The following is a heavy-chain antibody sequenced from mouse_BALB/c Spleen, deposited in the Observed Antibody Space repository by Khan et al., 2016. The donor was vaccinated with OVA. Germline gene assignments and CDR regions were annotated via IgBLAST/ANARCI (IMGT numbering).Heavy chain of an antibody. CDR1: GYTFTEYT. CDR3: ARGAYYRYDGYFDV. CDR2: IIPNNGGT. Sequence: EVQLQQSGPELVKPGASVKISCKTSGYTFTEYTMHWVKQSHGKSLEWIGGIIPNNGGTNYNQKLKGKATLTVDKYSSTAYRELRSLTSEDSAVYCCARGAYYRYDGYFDVWGAGTTVTVSS. J-gene: IGHJ1*01. D-gene: IGHD2-14*01. V-gene: IGHV1-18*01.